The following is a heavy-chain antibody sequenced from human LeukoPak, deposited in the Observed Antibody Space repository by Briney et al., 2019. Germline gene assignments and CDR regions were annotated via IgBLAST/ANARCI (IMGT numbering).Heavy chain of an antibody. J-gene: IGHJ4*02. CDR1: GGSIGSYY. Sequence: NPSETLSLTCTVSGGSIGSYYWSWVRQPPGKGLEWIGYIFDSGSPSYKPALKSRVTISLDTSKNQFSLRLGSATAADTAVYYCARHDDNGWYFVDIWGQGTLVTVSS. V-gene: IGHV4-59*08. CDR3: ARHDDNGWYFVDI. CDR2: IFDSGSP. D-gene: IGHD6-19*01.